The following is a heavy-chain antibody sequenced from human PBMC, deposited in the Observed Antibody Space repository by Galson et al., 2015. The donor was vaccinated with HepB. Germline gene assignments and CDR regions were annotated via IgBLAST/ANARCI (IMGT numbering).Heavy chain of an antibody. Sequence: SVKVSCKASDYTFTDYGISGVRQAPGHGLEWMGWIRGFNGKTNYIQRLQGSVTMTTDTSTSTAYMELGGLRSDDTAVYYCARGFLYFDWSGDYWGQGTLVTVSS. CDR3: ARGFLYFDWSGDY. D-gene: IGHD3-9*01. J-gene: IGHJ4*02. V-gene: IGHV1-18*01. CDR2: IRGFNGKT. CDR1: DYTFTDYG.